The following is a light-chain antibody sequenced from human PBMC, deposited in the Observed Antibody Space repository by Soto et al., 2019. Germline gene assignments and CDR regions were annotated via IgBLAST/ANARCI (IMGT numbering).Light chain of an antibody. J-gene: IGKJ2*01. CDR2: GAS. CDR3: QQYGSSVYT. V-gene: IGKV3-20*01. Sequence: EIVFTQSPGTLSLSPGERVTLSSRPSQSVSNNYVAWYIQRRGQSPRLLIYGASNMDTGVPDRFSGSGSGTDFTLTISRLQREDFGVYYCQQYGSSVYTFGQGTKLQI. CDR1: QSVSNNY.